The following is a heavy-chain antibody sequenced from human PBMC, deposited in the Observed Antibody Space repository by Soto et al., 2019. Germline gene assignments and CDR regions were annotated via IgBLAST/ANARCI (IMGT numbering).Heavy chain of an antibody. D-gene: IGHD4-17*01. CDR3: ARARVTTVTPDAFDI. Sequence: ASVKVSCKASGYTFTSYYMHWVRQAPGQGLEWMGIINPSGGSTSYAQKFQGRVTMTRDTSTSTVYMELSSLRSEDTAVYYCARARVTTVTPDAFDIWGQGTMVTVSS. V-gene: IGHV1-46*01. CDR2: INPSGGST. CDR1: GYTFTSYY. J-gene: IGHJ3*02.